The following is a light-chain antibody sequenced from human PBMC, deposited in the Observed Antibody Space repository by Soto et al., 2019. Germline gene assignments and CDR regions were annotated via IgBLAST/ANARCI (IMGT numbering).Light chain of an antibody. CDR1: QSVSSSY. V-gene: IGKV3-20*01. J-gene: IGKJ2*01. CDR3: QQYGSSPMYT. CDR2: GAS. Sequence: EIVLTQSPGTLSLSPGERATLSCRASQSVSSSYLAWYQQKPDQAPRLLIYGASSRATSIPDRFSGSGSGTDFTLTISRLEPEDFAVYYCQQYGSSPMYTFGQGTKLEIK.